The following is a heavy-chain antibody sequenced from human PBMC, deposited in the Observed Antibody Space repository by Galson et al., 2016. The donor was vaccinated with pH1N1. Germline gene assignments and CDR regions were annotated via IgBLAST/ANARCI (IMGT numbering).Heavy chain of an antibody. CDR2: IYHIGGT. CDR3: ARDGGDYGGAGQYKYFDT. V-gene: IGHV4-4*02. Sequence: ETLSLTCAVSGGSISSRNWWGWVRQPPGQGLEWIGEIYHIGGTNYNPSLQSRVTISLDKSKNHFSLNLASVTAADTAVYYCARDGGDYGGAGQYKYFDTWGQGTLVTVSS. J-gene: IGHJ5*02. CDR1: GGSISSRNW. D-gene: IGHD4-23*01.